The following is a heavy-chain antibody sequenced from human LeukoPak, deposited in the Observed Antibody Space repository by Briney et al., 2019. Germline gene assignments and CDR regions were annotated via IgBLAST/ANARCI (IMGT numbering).Heavy chain of an antibody. V-gene: IGHV1-8*01. Sequence: RASVKVSCKASGYTFTSYGINWVRQATGQGLEWMGWMNPNSGNTGYAQKFQGRVTMTRNTSISTAYMELSSLRSEDTAVYYCARVAGWELRMDVWGQGTTVTVSS. CDR3: ARVAGWELRMDV. D-gene: IGHD1-26*01. CDR2: MNPNSGNT. CDR1: GYTFTSYG. J-gene: IGHJ6*02.